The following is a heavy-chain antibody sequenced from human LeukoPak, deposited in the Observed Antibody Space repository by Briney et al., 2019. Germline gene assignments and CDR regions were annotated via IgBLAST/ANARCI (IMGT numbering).Heavy chain of an antibody. D-gene: IGHD6-13*01. Sequence: SETLSLTCAVYGGSLNGHYWSWIRQPPGKGLEWIGEGSESGGTKFNPSLKSRVTISADTSKNQFSLKVKSVTAADTAVYYCARHLYSSSWIPTYYFDNWGQGTLVTVSS. CDR2: GSESGGT. V-gene: IGHV4-34*01. CDR3: ARHLYSSSWIPTYYFDN. CDR1: GGSLNGHY. J-gene: IGHJ4*02.